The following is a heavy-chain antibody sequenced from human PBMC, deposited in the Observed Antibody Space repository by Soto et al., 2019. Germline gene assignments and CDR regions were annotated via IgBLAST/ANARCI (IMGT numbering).Heavy chain of an antibody. D-gene: IGHD3-10*01. J-gene: IGHJ5*02. CDR3: ARHESGRLIVRGVRNDNWFDP. CDR2: IYYSGTT. V-gene: IGHV4-39*01. CDR1: GGSISSSSYY. Sequence: PSETLSLTCTVSGGSISSSSYYWGWLRQPPGKGLEWIGSIYYSGTTYYNPSLKSRVTMSVDTSKNQFSLKLSSVTAADTAVYYCARHESGRLIVRGVRNDNWFDPWGQGTLVTVSS.